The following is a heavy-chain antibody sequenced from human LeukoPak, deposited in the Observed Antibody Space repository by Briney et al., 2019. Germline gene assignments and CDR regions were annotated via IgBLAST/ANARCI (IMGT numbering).Heavy chain of an antibody. D-gene: IGHD6-13*01. V-gene: IGHV3-7*01. CDR1: GFTFSSYW. CDR3: ARDRAAAGTRWFDP. CDR2: IKQDGSEK. Sequence: GGSLRLSCAASGFTFSSYWMSWVRQAPGKGLEWVANIKQDGSEKYYVDSVKGRFTISRDNAKNSLYLQMNSLRAEDTAVYYCARDRAAAGTRWFDPWGQGTLVTVSS. J-gene: IGHJ5*02.